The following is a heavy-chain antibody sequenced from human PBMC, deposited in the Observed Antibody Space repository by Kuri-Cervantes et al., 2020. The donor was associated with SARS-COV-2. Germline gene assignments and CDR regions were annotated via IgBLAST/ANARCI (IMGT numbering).Heavy chain of an antibody. CDR1: GFTFSSYG. CDR3: ARAPVDTAMVGY. Sequence: GESLKISCAASGFTFSSYGMHWVRQAPGKGLEWVAVIWYDGSNKYYADSVKGRFTISRDNSKNTLYLQMNSLRAEDTAVYYCARAPVDTAMVGYWGQGTRVTVSS. D-gene: IGHD5-18*01. V-gene: IGHV3-33*01. CDR2: IWYDGSNK. J-gene: IGHJ4*02.